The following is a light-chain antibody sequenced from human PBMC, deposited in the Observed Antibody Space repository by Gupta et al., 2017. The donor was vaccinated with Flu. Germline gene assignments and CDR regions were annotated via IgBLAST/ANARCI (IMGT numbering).Light chain of an antibody. J-gene: IGKJ1*01. CDR3: QRTDNFPWT. Sequence: LAWYQQKRGKAPKLLMSAASSLESGVPTRFSGSGSGTDFTLTIRRLQPEDFATYYCQRTDNFPWTFGQGTKVEIK. CDR2: AAS. V-gene: IGKV1-12*01.